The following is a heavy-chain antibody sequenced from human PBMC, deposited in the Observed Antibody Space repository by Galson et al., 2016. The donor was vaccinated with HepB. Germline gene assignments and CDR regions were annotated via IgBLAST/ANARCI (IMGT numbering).Heavy chain of an antibody. V-gene: IGHV1-8*01. CDR1: GYTFTQYD. J-gene: IGHJ5*02. CDR3: ARSARRRTRGWFDP. CDR2: IHPNTGNS. Sequence: SVKVSCKASGYTFTQYDINWVRQAAGQGLEWMGWIHPNTGNSESAQRFQGRISMTRNTSINTVYMELSSLTSEDTAVYYCARSARRRTRGWFDPWGQGTLVTVSS.